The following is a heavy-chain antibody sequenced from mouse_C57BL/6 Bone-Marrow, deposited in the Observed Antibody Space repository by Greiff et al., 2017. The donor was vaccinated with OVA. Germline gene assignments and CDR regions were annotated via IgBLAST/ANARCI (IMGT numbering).Heavy chain of an antibody. Sequence: EVHLVESGPELVKPGASVKISCKASGYSFTDYNMNWVKQSNGKSLEWIGVINPNYGTTSYNQKFKGKATLTVDQSSSTAYMQLNSLTSEDSAVYYCARHDYGSSFWYFDVWGTGTTVTVSS. V-gene: IGHV1-39*01. J-gene: IGHJ1*03. CDR1: GYSFTDYN. D-gene: IGHD1-1*01. CDR2: INPNYGTT. CDR3: ARHDYGSSFWYFDV.